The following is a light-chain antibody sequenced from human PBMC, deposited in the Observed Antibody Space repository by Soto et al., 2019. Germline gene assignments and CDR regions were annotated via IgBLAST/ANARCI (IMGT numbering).Light chain of an antibody. V-gene: IGLV4-69*01. CDR1: SGHSSYA. CDR2: LNSDGSH. CDR3: QTWGTGIAV. J-gene: IGLJ7*01. Sequence: QSVLTQSPSASASLGASVKLTCTLSSGHSSYAIAWHQQQPEKGPRYLMKLNSDGSHSKGDGIPDRFSGSSSGAERYLTISSLQSEEEADYYCQTWGTGIAVFGGGTQLTVL.